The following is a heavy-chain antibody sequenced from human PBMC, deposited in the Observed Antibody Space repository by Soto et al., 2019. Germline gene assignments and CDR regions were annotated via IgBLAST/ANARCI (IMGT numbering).Heavy chain of an antibody. CDR2: ISSDSDTI. Sequence: EVQLVESGGGLVQPGGSLRLSCAVSGFSFRSYSMNWVRQAPGKGLEWVSYISSDSDTIYYADSLKGRFTISRDNAKNSLYLQMNSLRDEDTALYYCARGRLWSFDYWGQGTLVSVSS. V-gene: IGHV3-48*02. CDR1: GFSFRSYS. CDR3: ARGRLWSFDY. D-gene: IGHD3-16*01. J-gene: IGHJ4*02.